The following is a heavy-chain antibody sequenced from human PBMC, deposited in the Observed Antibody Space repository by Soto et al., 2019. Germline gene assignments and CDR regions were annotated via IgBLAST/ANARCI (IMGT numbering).Heavy chain of an antibody. Sequence: QVQLVESGGGGVQPGRSLRLSCAASGFSFSNYGMHWVRQAPGKGLEWVALIWHDGGNKYYAESVKGRFTISRDNSKDMVYLQMNSLRAEDAAMYYCARDGEANTGFGKDYWVQGTMVTFSS. CDR1: GFSFSNYG. D-gene: IGHD3-10*01. J-gene: IGHJ4*02. CDR2: IWHDGGNK. V-gene: IGHV3-33*01. CDR3: ARDGEANTGFGKDY.